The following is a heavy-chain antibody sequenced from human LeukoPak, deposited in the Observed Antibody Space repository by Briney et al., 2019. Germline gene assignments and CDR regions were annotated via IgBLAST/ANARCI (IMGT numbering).Heavy chain of an antibody. J-gene: IGHJ5*02. Sequence: SETLSLTCAVYGGSFSGYYWSWIRQPPGKGLEWIGEINHSGSTNYNPSLKSRVTISVDTSMNQFSLKLSSVTAADTAVYYCAVKLGSKVMNWFDPWGQGTLVTVSS. CDR2: INHSGST. CDR3: AVKLGSKVMNWFDP. V-gene: IGHV4-34*01. CDR1: GGSFSGYY. D-gene: IGHD1-26*01.